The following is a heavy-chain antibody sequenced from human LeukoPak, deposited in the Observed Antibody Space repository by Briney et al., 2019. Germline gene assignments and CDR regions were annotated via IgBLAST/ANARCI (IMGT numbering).Heavy chain of an antibody. CDR3: ARDRGSYFLVYYFDY. D-gene: IGHD1-26*01. V-gene: IGHV3-7*03. J-gene: IGHJ4*02. CDR1: GFSISNYV. Sequence: GGSLRLSCAASGFSISNYVMTWVRQAPGKGLEWVANIKQDGSEKYYVDSVKGRFTISRDNAKNSLYLQMNSLRAADTAVYYCARDRGSYFLVYYFDYWGQGTLVTVSS. CDR2: IKQDGSEK.